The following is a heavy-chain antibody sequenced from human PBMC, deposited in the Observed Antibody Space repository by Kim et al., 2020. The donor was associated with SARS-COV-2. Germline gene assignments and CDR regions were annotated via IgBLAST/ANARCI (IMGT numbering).Heavy chain of an antibody. CDR1: GFTFSNAW. CDR3: TTDPLRIAVAGTNWFDP. V-gene: IGHV3-15*01. J-gene: IGHJ5*02. D-gene: IGHD6-19*01. CDR2: IKSKTDGGTT. Sequence: GGSLRLSCAASGFTFSNAWMSWVRQAPGKGLEWVGRIKSKTDGGTTDYAAPVKGRFTISRDDSKNTLYLQMNSLKTEDTAVYYCTTDPLRIAVAGTNWFDPWGQGTLVTVSS.